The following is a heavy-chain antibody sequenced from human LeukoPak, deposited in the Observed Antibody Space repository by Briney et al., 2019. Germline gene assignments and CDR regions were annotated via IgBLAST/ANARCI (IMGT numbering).Heavy chain of an antibody. J-gene: IGHJ6*02. CDR2: IYSGGST. Sequence: GGSLRLSCAASGFTVSSNYMSWVRQAPGKGLEWVSVIYSGGSTYYADSVKGRFTISRDNSKNTLYLQMNSLRAEDTAVYYCARDQVDTDYYYYGMDVWGQGTTVTVS. V-gene: IGHV3-66*01. CDR3: ARDQVDTDYYYYGMDV. D-gene: IGHD5-18*01. CDR1: GFTVSSNY.